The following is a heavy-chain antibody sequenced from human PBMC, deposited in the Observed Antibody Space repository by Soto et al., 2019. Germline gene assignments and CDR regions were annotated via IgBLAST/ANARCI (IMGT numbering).Heavy chain of an antibody. CDR3: ARVERGTATTVVDALDI. Sequence: QVQLQQWGAGLLKPSETLSLTCAVYGGFVSSGSYYWSWIRQPPGKGLEWVGEMSHSGGTHFNPSRQSPVTITVDTSKNQFSLKMSSVTAADTALYYCARVERGTATTVVDALDIWGPGTMATVSS. D-gene: IGHD1-1*01. CDR2: MSHSGGT. CDR1: GGFVSSGSYY. J-gene: IGHJ3*02. V-gene: IGHV4-34*01.